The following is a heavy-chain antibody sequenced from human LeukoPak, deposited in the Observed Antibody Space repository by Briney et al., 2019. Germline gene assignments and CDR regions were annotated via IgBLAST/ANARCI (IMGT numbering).Heavy chain of an antibody. V-gene: IGHV3-33*01. CDR3: ARDRMRTGGTMTAFDH. Sequence: GGSLRLSCAASGFTFSSYGMHWVRQAPGKGLEWVAVIWYDGSNKYYADSVKGRFTISRDNSKNTLYVQMNSLRAEDTAVYYCARDRMRTGGTMTAFDHWGQGTLVTVSS. CDR1: GFTFSSYG. D-gene: IGHD2-21*02. CDR2: IWYDGSNK. J-gene: IGHJ4*02.